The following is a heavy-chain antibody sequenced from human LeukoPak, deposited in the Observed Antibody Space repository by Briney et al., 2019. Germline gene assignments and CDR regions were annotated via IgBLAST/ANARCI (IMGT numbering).Heavy chain of an antibody. J-gene: IGHJ5*02. Sequence: PSETLSLTCTVSGGSISSYYWSWIRQPAGKGLEWIGRIYTSGSTNYNPSLKSRVTISVDTSKNQFSLKLSSVTAADTAVYYCARHLRQNYDILTGYYHGVWFDPWGQGTLVTVSS. V-gene: IGHV4-4*07. CDR3: ARHLRQNYDILTGYYHGVWFDP. CDR2: IYTSGST. D-gene: IGHD3-9*01. CDR1: GGSISSYY.